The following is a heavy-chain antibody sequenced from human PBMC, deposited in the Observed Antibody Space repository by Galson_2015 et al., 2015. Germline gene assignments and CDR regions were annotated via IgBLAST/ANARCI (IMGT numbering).Heavy chain of an antibody. CDR1: GLTFSSYG. CDR2: ISYDGSNK. Sequence: SLRLSCAASGLTFSSYGMHWVRQAPGKGLEWVAVISYDGSNKYYADSVKGRFTISRDNSKNTLYLQMNSLRAEDTAVYYCAKGFYNWNDGDYFDYWGQGTLVTVSS. J-gene: IGHJ4*02. CDR3: AKGFYNWNDGDYFDY. V-gene: IGHV3-30*18. D-gene: IGHD1-1*01.